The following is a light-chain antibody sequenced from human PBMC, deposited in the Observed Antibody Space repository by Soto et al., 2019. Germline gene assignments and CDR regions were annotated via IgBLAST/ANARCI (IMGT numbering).Light chain of an antibody. Sequence: EIVLTQSPGTLSLSPGETATVSCRATESLITKALAWYQQKPGQAPRLLIYGAFTRDAAIPDRFNCSGSGADVALPISRLALADSAVYYCQQYGVSPLTFGPGTKVEIK. CDR1: ESLITKA. CDR2: GAF. J-gene: IGKJ3*01. V-gene: IGKV3-20*01. CDR3: QQYGVSPLT.